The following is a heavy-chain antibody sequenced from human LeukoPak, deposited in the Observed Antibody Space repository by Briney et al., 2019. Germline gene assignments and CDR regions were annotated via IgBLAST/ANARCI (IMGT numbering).Heavy chain of an antibody. Sequence: GSLRLSCAASGLTFSSYAMTWVRQPPGKGLEWIGEIYHSGSTNYNPSLKSRVTISVDKSKNQFSLKPSSVTAADTAVYYCARDLESVDTAMANDAFDIWGQGTMVTVSS. CDR2: IYHSGST. CDR1: GLTFSSYAM. D-gene: IGHD5-18*01. V-gene: IGHV4-4*02. J-gene: IGHJ3*02. CDR3: ARDLESVDTAMANDAFDI.